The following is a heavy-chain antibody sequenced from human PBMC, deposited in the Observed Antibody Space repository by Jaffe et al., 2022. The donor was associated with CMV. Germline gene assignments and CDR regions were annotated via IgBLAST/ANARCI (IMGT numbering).Heavy chain of an antibody. J-gene: IGHJ4*02. CDR3: ARDRTRNSLDY. V-gene: IGHV3-7*01. CDR2: INQDGSEK. D-gene: IGHD2-21*01. CDR1: GFTFSNYW. Sequence: EVQLVESGGGLVQRGGSLRLSCAVSGFTFSNYWMSWVRQAPGKGLEWVANINQDGSEKGCLDSLEGRCTISRDNAKNSLYLQMNSLRAEDTSVYYCARDRTRNSLDYWGQGTLVTVSS.